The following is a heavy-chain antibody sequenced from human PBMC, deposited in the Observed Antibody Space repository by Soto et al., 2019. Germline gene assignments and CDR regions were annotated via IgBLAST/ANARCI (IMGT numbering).Heavy chain of an antibody. Sequence: FGPTLVNPPETLTLPRTVSGYSLSNSKMGVSWIRQPPGKVPYWDTHIFSHDEYSYSTTLKSRLIVSKDTSICQVVLTMTNMDPLDSATFYCARIMRDAVGAPGAINYFDPWGQGTQVTVSS. J-gene: IGHJ5*02. CDR3: ARIMRDAVGAPGAINYFDP. CDR1: GYSLSNSKMG. CDR2: IFSHDEY. V-gene: IGHV2-26*01. D-gene: IGHD2-2*01.